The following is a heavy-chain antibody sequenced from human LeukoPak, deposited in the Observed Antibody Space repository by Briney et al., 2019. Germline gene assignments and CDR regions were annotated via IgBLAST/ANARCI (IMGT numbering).Heavy chain of an antibody. CDR1: GYTFTNYA. Sequence: ASVKVSCKTSGYTFTNYAIHWVRQAPGQRLEWMGWINAGYGNTKYSQKFQGRVTITADKSTSTAYMELSSLKSEDTAVYYCARGAYYDSSGIYYYYGMDVWGQGTTVTVSS. D-gene: IGHD3-22*01. CDR3: ARGAYYDSSGIYYYYGMDV. J-gene: IGHJ6*02. V-gene: IGHV1-3*01. CDR2: INAGYGNT.